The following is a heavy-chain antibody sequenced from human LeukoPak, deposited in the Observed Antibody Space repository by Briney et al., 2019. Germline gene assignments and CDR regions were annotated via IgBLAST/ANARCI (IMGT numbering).Heavy chain of an antibody. D-gene: IGHD5-24*01. CDR2: INHSGST. CDR3: AQRRCLQLRRGYFDY. J-gene: IGHJ4*02. CDR1: GGSFSGYY. Sequence: PSETLSLTCAVYGGSFSGYYWSWIRQPPGKGLEWIGEINHSGSTNYNPSLKSRVTISVDTSKNQFSLKLSSVTAADTAVYYCAQRRCLQLRRGYFDYWGQGTLVTVSS. V-gene: IGHV4-34*01.